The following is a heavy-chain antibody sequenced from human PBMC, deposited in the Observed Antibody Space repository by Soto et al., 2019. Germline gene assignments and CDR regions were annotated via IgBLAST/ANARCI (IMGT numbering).Heavy chain of an antibody. J-gene: IGHJ4*02. V-gene: IGHV4-31*03. D-gene: IGHD3-3*01. CDR2: IYYSGST. CDR1: GGSISSGGYY. CDR3: ASHQYYDFWDPKPADY. Sequence: PSETLSLTCTVSGGSISSGGYYWSWIRQHPGKGLEWIGYIYYSGSTYYNPSLKSRVTISVDTSKNQFSLKLSSVTAADTAVYYCASHQYYDFWDPKPADYWGQGTLVTVSS.